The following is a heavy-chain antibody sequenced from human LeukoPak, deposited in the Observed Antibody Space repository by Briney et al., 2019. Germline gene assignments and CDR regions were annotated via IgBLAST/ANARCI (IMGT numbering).Heavy chain of an antibody. J-gene: IGHJ3*02. CDR3: ARDRSSSSWYPRAFDI. D-gene: IGHD6-13*01. CDR1: GGSVSSGSYY. CDR2: IYYCGST. Sequence: SETLSLTCIVSGGSVSSGSYYWSWLRQPPGRGLEWIGYIYYCGSTNYNPSLKSRVTISVDTSKNQFSLKLSSVTAADTAVYYCARDRSSSSWYPRAFDIWGQGTMVTVSS. V-gene: IGHV4-61*01.